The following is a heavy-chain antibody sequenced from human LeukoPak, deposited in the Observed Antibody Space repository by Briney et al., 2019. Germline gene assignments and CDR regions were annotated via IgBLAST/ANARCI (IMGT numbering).Heavy chain of an antibody. D-gene: IGHD6-13*01. V-gene: IGHV3-48*04. CDR2: IHSSSSTI. J-gene: IGHJ4*02. Sequence: QTGGSLRLSCAASGFTFSSYSMNWVRQAPGKGLEWVSYIHSSSSTIYYADSVKGRFTISRDNAKNSLYLQMNSLRVEDTAVYYCARDSSLGYGGQGTLVTVSS. CDR3: ARDSSLGY. CDR1: GFTFSSYS.